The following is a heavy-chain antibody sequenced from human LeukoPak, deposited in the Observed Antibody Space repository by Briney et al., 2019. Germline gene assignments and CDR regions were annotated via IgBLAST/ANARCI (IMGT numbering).Heavy chain of an antibody. D-gene: IGHD3-22*01. V-gene: IGHV1-69*05. CDR1: GGTFSSYA. CDR3: ARDTPYYYDSSGYPSTFDY. Sequence: ASVKVSCKASGGTFSSYAISWVRQAPGQGLEWMGRIIPIFGTANYAQKFQGRVTITTDESASTAYMELSSLRSEDTAVYYCARDTPYYYDSSGYPSTFDYWGQGTLVAVSS. CDR2: IIPIFGTA. J-gene: IGHJ4*02.